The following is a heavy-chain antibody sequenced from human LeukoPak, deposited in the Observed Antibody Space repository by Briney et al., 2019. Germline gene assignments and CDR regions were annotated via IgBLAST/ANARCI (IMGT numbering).Heavy chain of an antibody. CDR2: ISAYNGNT. Sequence: ASVKVSCKASGYTFTSYGISWVRQAPGQGLEWMGWISAYNGNTNYAQKFQGRVTMTRDTCISTAYMELSRLRSDDTAVYYCARSMVGRGDQLLWFGELLYYGMDVWGQGTTVTVSS. CDR3: ARSMVGRGDQLLWFGELLYYGMDV. CDR1: GYTFTSYG. V-gene: IGHV1-18*01. D-gene: IGHD3-10*01. J-gene: IGHJ6*02.